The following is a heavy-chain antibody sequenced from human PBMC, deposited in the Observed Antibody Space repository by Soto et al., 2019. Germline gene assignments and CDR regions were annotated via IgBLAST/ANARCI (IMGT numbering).Heavy chain of an antibody. J-gene: IGHJ4*02. D-gene: IGHD1-26*01. Sequence: EVQLVESGGGLVQPGGSLSLSCAASGFTFSSYEMNWVRQAPGKGLEWVSYITGSGNTIYYADSVKGRFTISRDNAKNSMYLQMNSLRAEDTAVYYCARGGSYFDYWGQGTLVTVSS. CDR3: ARGGSYFDY. V-gene: IGHV3-48*03. CDR1: GFTFSSYE. CDR2: ITGSGNTI.